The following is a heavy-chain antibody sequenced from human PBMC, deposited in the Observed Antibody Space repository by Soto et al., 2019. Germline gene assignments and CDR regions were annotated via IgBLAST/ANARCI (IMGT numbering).Heavy chain of an antibody. J-gene: IGHJ4*02. CDR3: ARGFFDSELFDY. CDR2: INSDGSST. D-gene: IGHD3-9*01. Sequence: PGGSLRLSCAASGFTFISYWMHWVRQAPGKGLVWVSRINSDGSSTSYADSVKGRFTISRDNAKNTLYLQMNSLRAEDTAVYYCARGFFDSELFDYWGQGTLVTVSS. CDR1: GFTFISYW. V-gene: IGHV3-74*01.